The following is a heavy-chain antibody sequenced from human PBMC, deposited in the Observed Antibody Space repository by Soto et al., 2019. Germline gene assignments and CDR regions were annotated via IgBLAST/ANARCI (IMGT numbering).Heavy chain of an antibody. J-gene: IGHJ5*02. CDR3: VRRHVSATGIDWFDP. D-gene: IGHD6-13*01. V-gene: IGHV1-3*01. Sequence: ASVKVSCKASGYTFTSYGIHWVRQAPGQRLEWMGWINAANGDTKYSPKFQGRVTITRDTSASTAYMELSSLRSEDTAMYYCVRRHVSATGIDWFDPWGQGTLVTVSS. CDR2: INAANGDT. CDR1: GYTFTSYG.